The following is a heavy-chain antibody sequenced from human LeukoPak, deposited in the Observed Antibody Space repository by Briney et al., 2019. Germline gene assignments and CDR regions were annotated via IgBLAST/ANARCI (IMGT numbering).Heavy chain of an antibody. J-gene: IGHJ4*02. V-gene: IGHV4-38-2*02. CDR1: GYSISSGYY. Sequence: PSETLSLTCTVSGYSISSGYYWAWIRQPPGRGLEWIGSIYFTGNTYYNPSLKSRVTISVDTSKNQFSLKLSSVTAADTAVYYCARRTLYYDILTGSFDYWGQGTLVTVSS. D-gene: IGHD3-9*01. CDR2: IYFTGNT. CDR3: ARRTLYYDILTGSFDY.